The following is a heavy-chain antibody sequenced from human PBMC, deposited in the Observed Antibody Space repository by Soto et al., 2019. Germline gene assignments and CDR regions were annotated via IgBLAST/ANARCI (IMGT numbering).Heavy chain of an antibody. J-gene: IGHJ5*02. CDR1: GYTFTSYA. CDR3: ARDGYCSSNSCYTGDWLDP. Sequence: DSVKVSCKASGYTFTSYAMNWVRQAPAQGLEWMGWINTNTGNPTYAQGFTGRFVFSLDTSVSTAYLQICSLKAEDTAVYYCARDGYCSSNSCYTGDWLDPCGQGTILTV. V-gene: IGHV7-4-1*01. CDR2: INTNTGNP. D-gene: IGHD2-2*02.